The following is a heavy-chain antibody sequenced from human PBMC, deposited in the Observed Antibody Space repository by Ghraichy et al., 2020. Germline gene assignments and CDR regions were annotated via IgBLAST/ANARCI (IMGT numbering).Heavy chain of an antibody. D-gene: IGHD3-10*01. Sequence: SETLSLTCTVSGGSISSYYWSWIRQPPGKGLEWIGDMYYSGSTNYNPSVKSRVTISVDTSKNQFSLKMSCVTAADTAVYYCARQGGFGELSDYYFDYWGQGPLVTVS. J-gene: IGHJ4*02. CDR3: ARQGGFGELSDYYFDY. CDR2: MYYSGST. CDR1: GGSISSYY. V-gene: IGHV4-59*08.